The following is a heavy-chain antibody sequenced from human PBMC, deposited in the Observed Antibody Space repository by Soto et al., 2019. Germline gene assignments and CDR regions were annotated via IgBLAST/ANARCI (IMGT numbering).Heavy chain of an antibody. CDR1: GLTFSAFD. V-gene: IGHV3-13*01. CDR3: ARQASYWHGGGGWFDP. J-gene: IGHJ5*02. CDR2: IGTQHDT. Sequence: GSLRLSCAASGLTFSAFDTHWVRQTTGKGLEWVAAIGTQHDTYYPDSVKGRFTISRKNAKNSLYLQMNSLRAGDTAVFYCARQASYWHGGGGWFDPWGQGTLVTVSS. D-gene: IGHD2-8*02.